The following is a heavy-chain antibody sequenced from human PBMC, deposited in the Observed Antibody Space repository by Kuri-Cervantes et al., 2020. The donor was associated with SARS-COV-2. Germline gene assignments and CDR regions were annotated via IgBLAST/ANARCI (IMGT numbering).Heavy chain of an antibody. V-gene: IGHV3-30-3*01. CDR2: ISYDGSNK. D-gene: IGHD1-14*01. Sequence: GGSLRLSCAASGFTFSSYAMHWVRQAPGKGLEWVAVISYDGSNKYYADSVKGRFTISRDNAKNSLYLQMNSLRAEDTAVYYCASTNRGARQEAGDYWGQGTLVTVSS. CDR3: ASTNRGARQEAGDY. J-gene: IGHJ4*02. CDR1: GFTFSSYA.